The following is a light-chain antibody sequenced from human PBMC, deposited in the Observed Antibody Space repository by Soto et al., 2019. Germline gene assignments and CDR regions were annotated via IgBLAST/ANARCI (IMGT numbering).Light chain of an antibody. V-gene: IGKV3-20*01. CDR3: QQYGNSPET. CDR2: GAS. J-gene: IGKJ1*01. Sequence: EIVLTQSPGTLSLSPGERATLFCRASQSVASPYLAWYQQKPGQAPRLLIYGASSRATGIPDRFSASGSGTDFTLTISRLEPDDFAVFYCQQYGNSPETFGQGTKVEIK. CDR1: QSVASPY.